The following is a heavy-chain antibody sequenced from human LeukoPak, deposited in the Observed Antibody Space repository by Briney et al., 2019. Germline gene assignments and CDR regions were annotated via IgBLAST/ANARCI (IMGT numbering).Heavy chain of an antibody. CDR1: GGSISSGGYY. Sequence: PSQTLSLTCTVPGGSISSGGYYWTWIRQHPGKGLEWIGYIYYSGSTYYNPSLKSRVTISVDTSKNQFSLRLSSVTAADTAVYYCARGKTAYYYGMDVWGQGTTVTVSS. J-gene: IGHJ6*02. CDR2: IYYSGST. D-gene: IGHD5-18*01. CDR3: ARGKTAYYYGMDV. V-gene: IGHV4-31*03.